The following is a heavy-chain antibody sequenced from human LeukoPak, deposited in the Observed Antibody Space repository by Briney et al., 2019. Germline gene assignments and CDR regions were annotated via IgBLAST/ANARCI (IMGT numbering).Heavy chain of an antibody. CDR1: GGSISSYY. D-gene: IGHD5-18*01. CDR3: ATGYSYDNYFDY. V-gene: IGHV4-59*01. Sequence: PSETLSLTCTVSGGSISSYYWSWTRQPAGKGLEWIGYIYYSGSTNYNPSLKSRVTISVDTSKNQFSLKLSSVTAADTAVYYCATGYSYDNYFDYWGQGTLVTVSS. CDR2: IYYSGST. J-gene: IGHJ4*02.